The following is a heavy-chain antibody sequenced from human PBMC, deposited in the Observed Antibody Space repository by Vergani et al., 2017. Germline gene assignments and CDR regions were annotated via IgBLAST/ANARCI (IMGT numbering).Heavy chain of an antibody. J-gene: IGHJ4*02. CDR2: IIPIFGTA. Sequence: QVQLVQSGAEVKKPGASVKVSCKASGYTFSSYAISWVRQAPGQGLEWMGGIIPIFGTANYAQKFQGRVTITADESTSTAYMELSSLRSEDTAVYYCARARERQLWLGGYFDYWGQGTLVTVSS. V-gene: IGHV1-69*01. D-gene: IGHD5-18*01. CDR1: GYTFSSYA. CDR3: ARARERQLWLGGYFDY.